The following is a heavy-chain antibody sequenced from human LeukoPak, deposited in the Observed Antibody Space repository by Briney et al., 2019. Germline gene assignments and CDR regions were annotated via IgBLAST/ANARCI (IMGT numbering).Heavy chain of an antibody. Sequence: PGGSVRLFCAASGFTLSNYWMHWVRQAPGKGLVWVSRINTEGSSPTYADSVKGRFTISRDNAKNTLYLQMNSLRAEDTAVYYCGRGFVLVPAAIPDYWGPGTLVTVSS. V-gene: IGHV3-74*01. CDR2: INTEGSSP. D-gene: IGHD2-2*01. CDR3: GRGFVLVPAAIPDY. J-gene: IGHJ4*02. CDR1: GFTLSNYW.